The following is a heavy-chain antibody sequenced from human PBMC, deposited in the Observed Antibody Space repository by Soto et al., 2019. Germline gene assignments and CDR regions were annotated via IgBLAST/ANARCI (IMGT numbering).Heavy chain of an antibody. CDR2: INHSGST. CDR1: GGSFSGYY. J-gene: IGHJ6*03. D-gene: IGHD3-9*01. CDR3: ARVIFRYFELAPNYYYMDV. Sequence: SETLSLTCAVYGGSFSGYYWSWIRQPPGKGLEWIGEINHSGSTNYNPSLKSRVTISVDTSKNQFSLKLSSVTAADTAVYYCARVIFRYFELAPNYYYMDVWGKGTTVTVSS. V-gene: IGHV4-34*01.